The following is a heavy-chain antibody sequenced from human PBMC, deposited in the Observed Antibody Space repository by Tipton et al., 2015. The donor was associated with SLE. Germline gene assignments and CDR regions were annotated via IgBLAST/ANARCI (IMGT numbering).Heavy chain of an antibody. J-gene: IGHJ1*01. CDR3: VEYPISPVPFRH. CDR2: IYSSGTT. Sequence: TLSLTCSVYGDSLSGQYWSWIRQPPGKGLEWIGSIYSSGTTYYNPSLKSRVSMSLDMSKNQFSLRLNSVTAADTAMYFCVEYPISPVPFRHWGQGTLVTMSS. V-gene: IGHV4-59*04. D-gene: IGHD6-6*01. CDR1: GDSLSGQY.